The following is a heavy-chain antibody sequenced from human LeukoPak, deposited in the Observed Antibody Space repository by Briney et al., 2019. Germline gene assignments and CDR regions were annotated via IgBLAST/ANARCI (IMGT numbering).Heavy chain of an antibody. CDR3: AKHAKFYYDSSGYLDY. J-gene: IGHJ4*02. Sequence: PGGSLRLSCAASGFTFSSYAMSWVRQAPGKGLEWVSAISTTGGSTDYADSVKGRFTISRDNSKNTLYLQMNSLRAEDTAVYYCAKHAKFYYDSSGYLDYWGQGTWSPSPQ. CDR2: ISTTGGST. D-gene: IGHD3-22*01. V-gene: IGHV3-23*01. CDR1: GFTFSSYA.